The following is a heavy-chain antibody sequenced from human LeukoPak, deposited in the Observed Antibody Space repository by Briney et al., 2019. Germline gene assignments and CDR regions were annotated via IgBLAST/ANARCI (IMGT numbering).Heavy chain of an antibody. Sequence: GGSLRLSCAASGFTFSSYWMSWVRQAPGKGLEWVANIKQGGSEKYYVDSVKGRFTISRDNAKNSLYLQMNSLRAEDTAVYYCARKGYSSSWYCDYWGQGTLVTVSS. J-gene: IGHJ4*02. D-gene: IGHD6-13*01. CDR3: ARKGYSSSWYCDY. CDR1: GFTFSSYW. CDR2: IKQGGSEK. V-gene: IGHV3-7*01.